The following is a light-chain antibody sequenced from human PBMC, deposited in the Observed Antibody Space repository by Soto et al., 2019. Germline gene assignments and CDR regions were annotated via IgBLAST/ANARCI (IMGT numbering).Light chain of an antibody. CDR1: QGISYF. V-gene: IGKV1-9*01. J-gene: IGKJ4*01. CDR3: QQFKSYPFT. CDR2: AAS. Sequence: DIQLTQSPSFLSASVGDRVTITCRASQGISYFLAWYQQKPGKAPKLLIYAASTLQSGVPSRFSGSGSGTEVTLTNSSLQPEDFATYHCQQFKSYPFTFGGGTKVEIK.